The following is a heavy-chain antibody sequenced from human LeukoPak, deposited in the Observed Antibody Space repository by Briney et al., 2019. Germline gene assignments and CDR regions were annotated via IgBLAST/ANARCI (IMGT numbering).Heavy chain of an antibody. J-gene: IGHJ5*02. CDR2: IYPDDSET. CDR1: GYSFTTYW. V-gene: IGHV5-51*01. CDR3: ARRGSGWQKTHNWFDP. Sequence: GESLKISCKGSGYSFTTYWIAWVRQMPGKGLEWMGIIYPDDSETRYSLSFQGQVTISADKSISTAYLQWSGLKASDTAMYYCARRGSGWQKTHNWFDPWGQGTLVTVSS. D-gene: IGHD6-19*01.